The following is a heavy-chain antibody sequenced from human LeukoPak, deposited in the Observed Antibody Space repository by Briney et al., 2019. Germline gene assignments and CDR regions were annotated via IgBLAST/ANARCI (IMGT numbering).Heavy chain of an antibody. Sequence: GGSLRLSCSASGFTFSSYAMHWVRQAPGKGLEYVSAISSNGGSTYYADSVKGRFTISRDNSKNTLYLQMNSLRAEDTAVYYCAKDAAGYDGDYFDYWGQGTLVTVSS. CDR3: AKDAAGYDGDYFDY. V-gene: IGHV3-64*04. CDR2: ISSNGGST. J-gene: IGHJ4*02. D-gene: IGHD5-12*01. CDR1: GFTFSSYA.